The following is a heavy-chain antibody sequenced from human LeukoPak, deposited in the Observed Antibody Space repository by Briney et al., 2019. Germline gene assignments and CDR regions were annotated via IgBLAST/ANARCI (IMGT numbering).Heavy chain of an antibody. CDR2: FSVSDGRT. J-gene: IGHJ4*02. CDR3: AKQHAATGGYLDS. CDR1: GFTFINYA. V-gene: IGHV3-23*01. Sequence: GGSLRLSCAASGFTFINYAMSWVRQPPGKGLEYISTFSVSDGRTYYADSVKGRFTISRDNSKYTLYLQMNSLRAEDTAVYYCAKQHAATGGYLDSWGQGTLVTVSS. D-gene: IGHD3-10*01.